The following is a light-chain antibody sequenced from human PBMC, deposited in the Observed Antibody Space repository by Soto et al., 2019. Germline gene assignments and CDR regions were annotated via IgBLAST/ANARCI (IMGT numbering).Light chain of an antibody. Sequence: QSVLTQPPSVSEAPRQRVTISCSGSSSNIGNNAVNWYQQLPGKAPKLLIYYDDLLPSGVSDRFSGSKSGTSASLAISGLQSGDEADYYCAAWDDSLGSGVFGTGTKVTV. V-gene: IGLV1-36*01. CDR3: AAWDDSLGSGV. CDR1: SSNIGNNA. J-gene: IGLJ1*01. CDR2: YDD.